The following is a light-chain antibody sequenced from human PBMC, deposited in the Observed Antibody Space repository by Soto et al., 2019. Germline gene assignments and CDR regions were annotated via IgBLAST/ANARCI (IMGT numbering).Light chain of an antibody. J-gene: IGKJ2*01. CDR3: QHYNNWPFT. CDR2: GAS. CDR1: QSVSTN. V-gene: IGKV3-15*01. Sequence: IVMTQSPATLSVSPGERATLSCRASQSVSTNLAWYEQNPGQPPSLVVYGASARATGIPARFSGSGSGTEFTLTISSLQSEDFAVYYCQHYNNWPFTFGQGTKLEIK.